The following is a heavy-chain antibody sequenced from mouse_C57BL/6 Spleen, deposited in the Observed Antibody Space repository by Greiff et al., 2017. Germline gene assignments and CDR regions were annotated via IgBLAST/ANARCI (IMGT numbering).Heavy chain of an antibody. J-gene: IGHJ1*03. V-gene: IGHV3-6*01. Sequence: ESGPGLVKPSQSLSLTCSVTGYSITSGYYWNWIRQFPGNKLEWMGYISYDGSNNYNPSLKNRISITRDTSKNQFFLKLNSVTTEDTATYYCAREGYDYSNWYFDVWGTGTTVTVSS. CDR3: AREGYDYSNWYFDV. CDR2: ISYDGSN. D-gene: IGHD2-4*01. CDR1: GYSITSGYY.